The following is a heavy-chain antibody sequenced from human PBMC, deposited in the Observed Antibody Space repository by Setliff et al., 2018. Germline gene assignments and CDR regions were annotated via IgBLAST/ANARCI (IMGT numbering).Heavy chain of an antibody. CDR3: ARDRRPFNWGGNDAFDI. CDR1: GFTFSSYE. Sequence: PGGSLRLSCAASGFTFSSYEMNWVRQAPGKGLEWVSYISSSGSYIYYADSVKGRFTISRDNAKNSLYLQMNSLRAEDTAVYYCARDRRPFNWGGNDAFDIWGQGTMVTVSS. D-gene: IGHD7-27*01. J-gene: IGHJ3*02. V-gene: IGHV3-21*05. CDR2: ISSSGSYI.